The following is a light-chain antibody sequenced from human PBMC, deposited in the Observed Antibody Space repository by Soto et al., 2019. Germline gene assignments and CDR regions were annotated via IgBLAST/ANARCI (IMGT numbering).Light chain of an antibody. CDR1: SSNIGAGFD. Sequence: QSVLTQPPSVSGAPGQRVTISCTGSSSNIGAGFDVHWYQQLPGTAPKLLIYGNRKRPSGVPDRFSGSKSGTSASLAINGLQAQDEAHYYCQSYDSSMSGSWVFGGGTKLTVL. J-gene: IGLJ3*02. V-gene: IGLV1-40*01. CDR2: GNR. CDR3: QSYDSSMSGSWV.